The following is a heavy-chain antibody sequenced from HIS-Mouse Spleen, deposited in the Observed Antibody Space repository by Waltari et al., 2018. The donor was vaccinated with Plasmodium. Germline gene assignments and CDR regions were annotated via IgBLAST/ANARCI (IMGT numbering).Heavy chain of an antibody. Sequence: QVQLQQWGAGLLKPSETLSLTCAVYGGSFSGYYWSWIRQPPGKGLEWIGEINQSGSTNSSPSLMSRVTISVDTSKNQFSLRLSSVTAADTAVYYCARLVVVASKDSYWGQGTLVTVSS. CDR2: INQSGST. CDR3: ARLVVVASKDSY. V-gene: IGHV4-34*01. D-gene: IGHD2-15*01. CDR1: GGSFSGYY. J-gene: IGHJ4*02.